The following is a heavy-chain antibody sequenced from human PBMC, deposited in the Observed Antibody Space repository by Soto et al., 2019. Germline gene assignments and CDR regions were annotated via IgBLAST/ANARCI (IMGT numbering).Heavy chain of an antibody. Sequence: SETLSLTCSVSGDSISNSRFYWAWIRQPPGEGLEWIGRIYHGGSTNYNPSLKSRVTISVDKSKNQFSLRLSSVTAADTAVYYCARSPRSIAAGGIDYWGQGILVTVSS. V-gene: IGHV4-39*07. CDR1: GDSISNSRFY. J-gene: IGHJ4*02. CDR2: IYHGGST. D-gene: IGHD6-13*01. CDR3: ARSPRSIAAGGIDY.